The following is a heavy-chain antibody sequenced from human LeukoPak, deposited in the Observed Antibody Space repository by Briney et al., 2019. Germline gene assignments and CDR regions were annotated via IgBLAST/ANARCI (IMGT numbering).Heavy chain of an antibody. D-gene: IGHD3-22*01. CDR2: IKEDGSDK. Sequence: PGGSLRLSCAASGFTFSSYWMHWVRQAPGKGLEWVANIKEDGSDKYYVDSVKGRFTISRDNAKNSLDLQMNSLRAEDTAVYYCAREKAYYESGGYFRFDPWGQGTLVTVSS. CDR1: GFTFSSYW. J-gene: IGHJ5*02. V-gene: IGHV3-7*01. CDR3: AREKAYYESGGYFRFDP.